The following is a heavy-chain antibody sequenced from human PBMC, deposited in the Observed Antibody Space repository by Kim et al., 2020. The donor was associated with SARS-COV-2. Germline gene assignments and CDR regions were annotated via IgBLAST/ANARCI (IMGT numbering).Heavy chain of an antibody. D-gene: IGHD3-16*01. CDR2: ISSSSSYT. CDR3: ARGGRALGGAFDI. CDR1: GFTFSDYY. Sequence: GGSLRLSCAASGFTFSDYYMSWIRQAPGKGLEWVSYISSSSSYTNYADSVKGRFTISRDNAKNSLYLQMNSLRAEDTAVYYCARGGRALGGAFDIWGQGTMVTVSS. J-gene: IGHJ3*02. V-gene: IGHV3-11*03.